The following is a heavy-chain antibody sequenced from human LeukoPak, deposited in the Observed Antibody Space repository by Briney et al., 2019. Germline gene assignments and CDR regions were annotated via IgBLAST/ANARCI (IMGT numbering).Heavy chain of an antibody. CDR1: GFTFSSYG. CDR2: ISYDGSNK. D-gene: IGHD2-21*02. J-gene: IGHJ4*02. Sequence: GGSLRLSCAASGFTFSSYGMHWVRQAPGKGLEWVAVISYDGSNKYYADSVKGRFTISRDNSKNTLYLQMNSLRAEDTAVYYCAKRIGYCGGDCGAFDYWGQGTLVTVSS. CDR3: AKRIGYCGGDCGAFDY. V-gene: IGHV3-30*18.